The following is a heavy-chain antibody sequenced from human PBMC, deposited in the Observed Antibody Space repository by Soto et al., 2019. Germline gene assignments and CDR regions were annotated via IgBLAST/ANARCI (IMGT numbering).Heavy chain of an antibody. D-gene: IGHD7-27*01. CDR3: ARRWGRTFDY. V-gene: IGHV4-59*08. CDR2: IYYSGST. CDR1: GDSISSYY. J-gene: IGHJ4*02. Sequence: SETLSLTCTVSGDSISSYYWSWIRQPPGKGLEWIGYIYYSGSTNYNPSLKSRVTISVDTSKNQFSLKLSSVTAADTAVYYCARRWGRTFDYWGQGTLVTVSS.